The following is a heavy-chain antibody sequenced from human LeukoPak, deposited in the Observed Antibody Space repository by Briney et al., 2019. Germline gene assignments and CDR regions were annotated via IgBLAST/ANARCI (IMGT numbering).Heavy chain of an antibody. CDR3: ARSSSGYLYFPFDI. J-gene: IGHJ3*02. V-gene: IGHV1-69*05. CDR1: GGTFRSYA. CDR2: IIPIFGTA. D-gene: IGHD3-22*01. Sequence: SVKVSCKASGGTFRSYAISWVRQAPGQGLEWMGGIIPIFGTANYAQKFRGRVTITTDESTSTAYMELSSLRSEDTAVYYCARSSSGYLYFPFDIWGQGTMVTVSS.